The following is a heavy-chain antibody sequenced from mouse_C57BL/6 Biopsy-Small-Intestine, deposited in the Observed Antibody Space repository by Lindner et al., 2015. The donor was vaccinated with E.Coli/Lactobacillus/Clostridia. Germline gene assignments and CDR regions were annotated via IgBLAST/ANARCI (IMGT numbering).Heavy chain of an antibody. CDR3: ARFYYGNSGYFDY. V-gene: IGHV1-82*01. Sequence: VQLQESGPELVKPGASVKISCKASGYAFSSSWMNWVKQRPGKGLEWIGRIYPGNGSTNYNGKFKGKATLTADKSSSTAYMQLSSLTSEDSAVYFCARFYYGNSGYFDYWGQGTILTVSS. D-gene: IGHD2-1*01. CDR1: GYAFSSSW. J-gene: IGHJ2*01. CDR2: IYPGNGST.